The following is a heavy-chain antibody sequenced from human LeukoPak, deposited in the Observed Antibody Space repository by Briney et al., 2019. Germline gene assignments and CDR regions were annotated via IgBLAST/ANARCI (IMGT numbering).Heavy chain of an antibody. CDR1: GYSFTSYW. Sequence: GESLKISRKGSGYSFTSYWISWVRQMPGKGLEWMGRIDPSDSYTNYSPSFQGHVTISVDKSISTAYLQWSSLKASDTAMYYCARRLQRHFDYWGQGTLVTVSS. J-gene: IGHJ4*02. V-gene: IGHV5-10-1*01. D-gene: IGHD2-15*01. CDR3: ARRLQRHFDY. CDR2: IDPSDSYT.